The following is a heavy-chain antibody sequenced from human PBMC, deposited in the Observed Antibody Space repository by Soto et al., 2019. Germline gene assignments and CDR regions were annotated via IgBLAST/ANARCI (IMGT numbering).Heavy chain of an antibody. CDR1: GCTFTRSG. CDR3: AREGVAPYYYYGMDV. V-gene: IGHV1-18*01. D-gene: IGHD5-12*01. J-gene: IGHJ6*02. CDR2: ISTYNGDT. Sequence: QVQLVQSGAEVKKPGASVKVSCKASGCTFTRSGISWVRQAPGQGLEWMGWISTYNGDTNYAQTFQGRVTMTTATSTSTVHMEVRSLRSDDTAVYYCAREGVAPYYYYGMDVWGQGTPVTVSS.